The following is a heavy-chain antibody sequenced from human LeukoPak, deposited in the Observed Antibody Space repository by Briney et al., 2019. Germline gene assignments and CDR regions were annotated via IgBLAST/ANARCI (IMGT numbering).Heavy chain of an antibody. Sequence: SETLSLTCTVSGGSISSYYWSWIRQPPGKGLEWIGYIYYSGSTNYNPSLKSRVTISVDTSKNQFSLKLSSVTAADTAVYYCARVVFGAAAGMSWFDPWGQGTLVTVSS. J-gene: IGHJ5*02. V-gene: IGHV4-59*01. D-gene: IGHD6-13*01. CDR1: GGSISSYY. CDR3: ARVVFGAAAGMSWFDP. CDR2: IYYSGST.